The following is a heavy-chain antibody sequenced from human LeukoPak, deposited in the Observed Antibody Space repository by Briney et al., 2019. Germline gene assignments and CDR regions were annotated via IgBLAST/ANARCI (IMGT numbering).Heavy chain of an antibody. J-gene: IGHJ4*02. CDR1: GGSISGSSYY. Sequence: PSETLSLACTVSGGSISGSSYYWGWIRQPPGKGLEWIGSIYYSGSTYYNPSLKSRVTISVDTSKNQFSLKLSSVTAADTAVYYCARLYSSGWQLLLDYWGQGTLVTVSS. CDR2: IYYSGST. D-gene: IGHD6-19*01. V-gene: IGHV4-39*07. CDR3: ARLYSSGWQLLLDY.